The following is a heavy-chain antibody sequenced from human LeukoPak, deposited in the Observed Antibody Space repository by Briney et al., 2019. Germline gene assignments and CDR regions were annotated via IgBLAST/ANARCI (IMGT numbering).Heavy chain of an antibody. CDR1: GGSISSYY. CDR3: ARATESDRARFGY. J-gene: IGHJ4*02. Sequence: PSETLSLTCTVSGGSISSYYWSWIRQPPGKGLEWIGYIYYSGSTNYNPSLKSRVTISVDTSKNQFSLKLSSVTAADTAVYYCARATESDRARFGYWGQGTLVTVSS. D-gene: IGHD1-14*01. CDR2: IYYSGST. V-gene: IGHV4-59*01.